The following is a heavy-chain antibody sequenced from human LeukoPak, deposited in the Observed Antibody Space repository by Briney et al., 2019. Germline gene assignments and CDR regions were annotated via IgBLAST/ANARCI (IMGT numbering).Heavy chain of an antibody. D-gene: IGHD1-7*01. CDR3: TTDRKELENH. CDR2: IRANVEGGTA. Sequence: VGSLRLSCAGSGVGFCIAWMTWGCQAPRKGLERGWRIRANVEGGTADYAAPVKGRFTISKDDSENTLYLQMSSLKIEDTATYYCTTDRKELENHWGQGTLVTVSS. V-gene: IGHV3-15*01. CDR1: GVGFCIAW. J-gene: IGHJ5*02.